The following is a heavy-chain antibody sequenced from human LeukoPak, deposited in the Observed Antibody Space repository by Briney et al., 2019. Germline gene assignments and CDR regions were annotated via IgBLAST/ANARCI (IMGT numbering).Heavy chain of an antibody. V-gene: IGHV1-69*06. CDR3: ARYESSSWYGYFDY. Sequence: GASVKVSCKASGGTFSSYAISWVRQAPGQGLEWMGGIIPIFGTANYAQKFQGRVTITADKSTSTAYMELSSLTSEDTAVYYCARYESSSWYGYFDYWGQGTLVTVSS. D-gene: IGHD6-13*01. CDR1: GGTFSSYA. CDR2: IIPIFGTA. J-gene: IGHJ4*02.